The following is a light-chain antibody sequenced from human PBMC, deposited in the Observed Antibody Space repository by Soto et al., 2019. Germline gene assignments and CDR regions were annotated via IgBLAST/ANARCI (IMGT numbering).Light chain of an antibody. Sequence: IVLTQTPLSSAVTLGQPASFSCGSSESLVHSDGKTYLGWLHLRPGQPPRLLIYQISRRPPGVPDRFSGSGAGTNFTLKISRVEPEDVGIFYCMQASQLRRFGQGTKVEIK. V-gene: IGKV2-24*01. CDR3: MQASQLRR. J-gene: IGKJ1*01. CDR1: ESLVHSDGKTY. CDR2: QIS.